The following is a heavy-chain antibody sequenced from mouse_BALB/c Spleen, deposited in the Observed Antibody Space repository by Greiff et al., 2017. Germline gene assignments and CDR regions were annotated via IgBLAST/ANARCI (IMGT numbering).Heavy chain of an antibody. CDR1: GFTFSSYT. CDR3: ARPHNYYAMDY. J-gene: IGHJ4*01. D-gene: IGHD6-1*01. V-gene: IGHV5-17*02. CDR2: ISSGSSTI. Sequence: EVQGVESGGGLVKPGGSLKLSCAASGFTFSSYTMSWVRQTPEKRLEWVAYISSGSSTIYYADTVKGRFTISRDNPKNTLFLQMTSLRSEDTAMYYCARPHNYYAMDYWGQGTSVTVSS.